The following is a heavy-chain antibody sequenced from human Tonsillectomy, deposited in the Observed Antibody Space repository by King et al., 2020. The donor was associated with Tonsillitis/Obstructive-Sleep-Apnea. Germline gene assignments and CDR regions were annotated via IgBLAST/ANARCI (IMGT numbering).Heavy chain of an antibody. CDR2: ISYDGSNK. Sequence: LVQSGGGVVQPGRSLRLSCAASGFTFSSYAMHWVRQAPGKGLEWVAVISYDGSNKYYADSVKGRFTISRDNSKNTLYLQMNSLRAEDTAVYYCAREYGDFWSGYYTEGYRVAAFDIWGQGTMVTVSS. D-gene: IGHD3-3*01. CDR1: GFTFSSYA. CDR3: AREYGDFWSGYYTEGYRVAAFDI. J-gene: IGHJ3*02. V-gene: IGHV3-30*01.